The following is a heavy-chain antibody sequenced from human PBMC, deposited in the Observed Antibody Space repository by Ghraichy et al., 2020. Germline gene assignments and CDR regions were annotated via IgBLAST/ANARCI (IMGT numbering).Heavy chain of an antibody. D-gene: IGHD3-16*01. J-gene: IGHJ4*02. CDR2: RSPDKETK. CDR3: ARGDDVSPDS. Sequence: GGSLRLSCKGSGFPFSRYGFHWVRRAPGKGLEWVAVRSPDKETKFYADSVRGRFTITRDDSKSTLFLRMNNLRPEDTGMYYCARGDDVSPDSWGPGTRVIVSS. CDR1: GFPFSRYG. V-gene: IGHV3-33*05.